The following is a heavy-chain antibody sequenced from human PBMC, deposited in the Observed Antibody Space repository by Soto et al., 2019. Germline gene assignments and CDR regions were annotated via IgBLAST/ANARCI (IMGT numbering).Heavy chain of an antibody. V-gene: IGHV4-59*01. Sequence: TSETLSLTCTVSGGSISSYYWSWIRQPPGKGLEWIGYVYYRGSTDYNTSLKSRVTISVDTSKNQFSLKLNSVTAADTAVYYCARLGCSGGACPFDYWGQGALVTVSS. J-gene: IGHJ4*02. D-gene: IGHD2-15*01. CDR1: GGSISSYY. CDR2: VYYRGST. CDR3: ARLGCSGGACPFDY.